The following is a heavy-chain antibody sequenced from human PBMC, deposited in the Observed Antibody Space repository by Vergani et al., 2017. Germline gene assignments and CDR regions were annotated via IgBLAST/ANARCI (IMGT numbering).Heavy chain of an antibody. V-gene: IGHV3-73*02. J-gene: IGHJ4*02. D-gene: IGHD3-22*01. CDR3: TTASYYYDSSGYLTPFDY. Sequence: EVQLVESGGGLVQPGGSLTLSCAASGFTFSGSAMHWVRQASGKGLEWVGRIRSKANSYATADAASVKGSFTISRDDSKNTAYLQMNSLKTEDTAVYYCTTASYYYDSSGYLTPFDYWGQGTLVTVSS. CDR1: GFTFSGSA. CDR2: IRSKANSYAT.